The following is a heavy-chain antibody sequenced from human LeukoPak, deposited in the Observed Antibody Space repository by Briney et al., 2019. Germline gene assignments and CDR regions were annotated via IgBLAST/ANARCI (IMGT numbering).Heavy chain of an antibody. D-gene: IGHD4-17*01. Sequence: SQTLSLTCTVSGGSFSGCYWSWIRQPPGKGLEWMAYMYNSGSTNYNPSLKSRVTISIDTSKNQFALKLSSLTAADTAIYYCARGIESYGDYGYWGQGILITVSS. CDR3: ARGIESYGDYGY. V-gene: IGHV4-59*01. J-gene: IGHJ4*02. CDR2: MYNSGST. CDR1: GGSFSGCY.